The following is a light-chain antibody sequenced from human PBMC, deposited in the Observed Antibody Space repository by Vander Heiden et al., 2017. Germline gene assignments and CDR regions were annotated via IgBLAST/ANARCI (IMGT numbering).Light chain of an antibody. CDR1: QSISSW. CDR2: KAS. CDR3: QQDNSYPLT. Sequence: DIQMTQSPSTLSASVGDRVTNTCRASQSISSWLAWYQQKPGKAPKLLIYKASSLESGVPSRFSGSGSGTEFTLTISSLQPDDFATYYCQQDNSYPLTFGGGTKVEIK. J-gene: IGKJ4*01. V-gene: IGKV1-5*03.